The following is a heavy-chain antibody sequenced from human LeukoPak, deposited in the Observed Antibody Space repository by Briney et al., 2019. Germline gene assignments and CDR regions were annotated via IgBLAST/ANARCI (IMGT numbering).Heavy chain of an antibody. V-gene: IGHV3-11*04. Sequence: GGSLRLSCAASGFTFSDYYMSWIRQAPGKGLEWVSYISSSGSTIYYADSVKGRFTISRDNAKNSLYLQMNSLRAEDTAVYYCASNYYDSRESYYYYMDVWGKGTTVTVSS. J-gene: IGHJ6*03. CDR1: GFTFSDYY. D-gene: IGHD3-22*01. CDR2: ISSSGSTI. CDR3: ASNYYDSRESYYYYMDV.